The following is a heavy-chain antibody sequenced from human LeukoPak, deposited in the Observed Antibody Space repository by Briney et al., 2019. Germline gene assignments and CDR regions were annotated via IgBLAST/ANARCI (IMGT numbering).Heavy chain of an antibody. CDR3: ASPLGYSSGWVN. CDR2: ISSSSSYI. CDR1: GFTFSSYS. V-gene: IGHV3-21*01. J-gene: IGHJ4*02. D-gene: IGHD6-19*01. Sequence: GGFLRLSCAASGFTFSSYSMNWVRQAPGKGLEWVSSISSSSSYIYYADSVKGRFTISRDNAKNSLYLQMNSLRAEDTAVYYCASPLGYSSGWVNWGQGTLVTVSS.